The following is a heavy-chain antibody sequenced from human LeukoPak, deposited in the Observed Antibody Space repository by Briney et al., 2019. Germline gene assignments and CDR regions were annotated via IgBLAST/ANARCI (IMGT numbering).Heavy chain of an antibody. V-gene: IGHV1-8*02. D-gene: IGHD5-12*01. CDR3: ARAPQGDLRWLRLYYYYDGMDV. Sequence: ASVTLSFTSSGYTFTIYDINWVRQANVQGRESMGWMNPNSGSTSYAHKFQGRVTMTRNTSTSTNYMELKSMRSGDADAYYCARAPQGDLRWLRLYYYYDGMDVWGQGTTVTVSS. CDR1: GYTFTIYD. CDR2: MNPNSGST. J-gene: IGHJ6*02.